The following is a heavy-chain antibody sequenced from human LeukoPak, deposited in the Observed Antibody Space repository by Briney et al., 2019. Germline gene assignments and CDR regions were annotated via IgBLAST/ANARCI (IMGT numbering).Heavy chain of an antibody. J-gene: IGHJ4*02. V-gene: IGHV1-2*06. CDR1: GYTFTGYY. CDR2: INPNSGGT. Sequence: ASVRVSCKASGYTFTGYYMHWVRQAPGQGLEWMGRINPNSGGTNYAQKFQGRVTMTRDTSISAAYMELSRLRSDDTAVYYCARPVLKGYDNCGYWGQGTLVTVSS. D-gene: IGHD1-20*01. CDR3: ARPVLKGYDNCGY.